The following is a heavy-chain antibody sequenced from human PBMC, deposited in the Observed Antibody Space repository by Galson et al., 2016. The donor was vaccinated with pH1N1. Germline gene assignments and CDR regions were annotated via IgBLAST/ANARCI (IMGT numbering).Heavy chain of an antibody. V-gene: IGHV3-9*01. J-gene: IGHJ3*01. CDR2: ISWNGGIA. CDR3: ARYFSGGRRSVVDAFDA. Sequence: SLRLSCATSGFRFDDYAMHWVRQAPGKGLERVSGISWNGGIAGYADSMKGRLIISRDNAKNALYLQMNSLRVEDTALYYCARYFSGGRRSVVDAFDAWGQGTMVAVSS. D-gene: IGHD2-15*01. CDR1: GFRFDDYA.